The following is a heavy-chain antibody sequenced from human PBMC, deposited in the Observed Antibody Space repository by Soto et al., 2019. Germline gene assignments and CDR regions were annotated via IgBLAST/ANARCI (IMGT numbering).Heavy chain of an antibody. D-gene: IGHD5-12*01. Sequence: QVQLVQSGAEAKKPGSSVKVSCKASGGTFSTYTISWVRQAPGQGLEWRGGIIASFGTADYAQNFQGRVTISADESTSTAYLELNSLRAENTAVYYCEGDRVAVWGQGTLVTVSS. V-gene: IGHV1-69*01. J-gene: IGHJ4*02. CDR3: EGDRVAV. CDR2: IIASFGTA. CDR1: GGTFSTYT.